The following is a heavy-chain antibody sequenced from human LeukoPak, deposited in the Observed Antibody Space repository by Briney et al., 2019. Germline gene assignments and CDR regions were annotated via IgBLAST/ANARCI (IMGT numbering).Heavy chain of an antibody. V-gene: IGHV4-59*08. J-gene: IGHJ4*02. CDR1: GDSISSYY. D-gene: IGHD3-10*01. CDR3: ARRIPGSNYFDY. Sequence: SETLSLTCTVSGDSISSYYWSWIRQPPGKGLEWIGCIYYSGNTNYNPSLKSRVTISVDTSKNQFSLKLSSVTAADTAVYYCARRIPGSNYFDYWGQGTLVTVSS. CDR2: IYYSGNT.